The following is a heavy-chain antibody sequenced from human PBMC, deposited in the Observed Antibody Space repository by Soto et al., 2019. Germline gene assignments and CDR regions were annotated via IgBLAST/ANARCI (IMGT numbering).Heavy chain of an antibody. CDR3: ARVRGLRFLELGYYGMDV. D-gene: IGHD3-3*01. V-gene: IGHV4-34*01. J-gene: IGHJ6*02. CDR1: GGSISSGGYY. CDR2: INHSGST. Sequence: PSETLSLTCAVSGGSISSGGYYWSWIRQPPGKGLEWIGEINHSGSTNYNPSLKSRVTISVDTSKNQFSLKLSSVTAADTAVYYCARVRGLRFLELGYYGMDVWGQGTTVTVSS.